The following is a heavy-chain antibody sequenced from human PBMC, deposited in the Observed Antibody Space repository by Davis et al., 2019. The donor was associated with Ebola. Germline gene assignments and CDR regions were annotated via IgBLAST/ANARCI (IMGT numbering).Heavy chain of an antibody. CDR2: IYSGGST. CDR3: AAEMTTVTLFYYNDMDV. D-gene: IGHD4-17*01. J-gene: IGHJ6*02. Sequence: GESLKISCAASGFTVSFNYMSLVREAPGKGLEWVSVIYSGGSTYYADSVKGRFTISRDNSKNTLYLQMNSLRAEDTAVYYCAAEMTTVTLFYYNDMDVWGQGTTVTVSS. CDR1: GFTVSFNY. V-gene: IGHV3-53*01.